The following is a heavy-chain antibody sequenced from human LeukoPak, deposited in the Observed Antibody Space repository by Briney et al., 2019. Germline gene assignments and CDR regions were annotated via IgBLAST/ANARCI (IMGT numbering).Heavy chain of an antibody. J-gene: IGHJ4*02. CDR3: ARGGSVTYRIDY. CDR1: GGSISSTSYY. CDR2: IYYSGST. D-gene: IGHD1-14*01. Sequence: SETLSLTCTVSGGSISSTSYYWGWIRQPPGKGLEWIGSIYYSGSTYYNPSLKSRVTISIDTSKNQFSLMLSSVTAADTAVYYCARGGSVTYRIDYWGQGTLVTVSS. V-gene: IGHV4-39*01.